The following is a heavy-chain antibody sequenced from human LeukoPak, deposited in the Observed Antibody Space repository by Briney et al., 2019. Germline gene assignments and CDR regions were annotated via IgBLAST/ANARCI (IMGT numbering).Heavy chain of an antibody. CDR3: AKDYGSWYFDV. Sequence: GGSLRLSCAASGFTFSSYWMHWVRQAPGKGLVWVSRINSDGSSTSYADSVKGRFTISRDNAKNTLYLQMNSLRAEDTAVYYCAKDYGSWYFDVWGQGTLVTVSS. CDR2: INSDGSST. CDR1: GFTFSSYW. V-gene: IGHV3-74*01. J-gene: IGHJ4*02. D-gene: IGHD6-13*01.